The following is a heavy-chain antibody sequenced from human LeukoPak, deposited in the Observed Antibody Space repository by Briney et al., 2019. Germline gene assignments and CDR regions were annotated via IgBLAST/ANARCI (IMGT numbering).Heavy chain of an antibody. CDR2: IYYSGST. V-gene: IGHV4-59*01. D-gene: IGHD6-13*01. Sequence: PSETLSLTCTVSGGSISSYYWSWIRQPPGKGLEWIGYIYYSGSTNYNPSLKSRVTISVDTSKNQFSLKLSSVTAADTAVYYCARVPAAGSYYYGMDVWGQGTTVTVSS. CDR1: GGSISSYY. CDR3: ARVPAAGSYYYGMDV. J-gene: IGHJ6*02.